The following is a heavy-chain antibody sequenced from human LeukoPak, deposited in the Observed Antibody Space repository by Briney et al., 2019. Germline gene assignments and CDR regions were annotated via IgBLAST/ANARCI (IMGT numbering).Heavy chain of an antibody. CDR1: GFTFSSYG. CDR3: ARASARLYSYDSSGYWGYFDY. J-gene: IGHJ4*02. CDR2: IWYDGSNK. Sequence: GGSLRLSCAASGFTFSSYGMHWVRQAPGKGLEWVAVIWYDGSNKYYADSVKGRFTISRDNSKNTLYLQMNSLRAEDTAVYYCARASARLYSYDSSGYWGYFDYWGQGTLVTVSS. D-gene: IGHD3-22*01. V-gene: IGHV3-33*01.